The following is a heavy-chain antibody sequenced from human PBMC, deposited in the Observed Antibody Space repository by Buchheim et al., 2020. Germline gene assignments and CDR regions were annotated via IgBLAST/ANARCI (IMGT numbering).Heavy chain of an antibody. J-gene: IGHJ4*02. CDR1: GGSISSSNW. Sequence: QVQLQESGPGLVKPSGTLSLTCAVSGGSISSSNWWSWVRQPPGKGLEWIGEIYHSGGTNYNPSLKSRVTISVDKSKNQFSLKLSSVTAADTAVYYCARIPRYYYDSSGYYMSWEQDYWGQGTL. D-gene: IGHD3-22*01. V-gene: IGHV4-4*02. CDR2: IYHSGGT. CDR3: ARIPRYYYDSSGYYMSWEQDY.